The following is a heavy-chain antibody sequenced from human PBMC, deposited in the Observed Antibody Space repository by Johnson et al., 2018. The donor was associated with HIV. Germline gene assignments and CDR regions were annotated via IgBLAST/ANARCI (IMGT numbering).Heavy chain of an antibody. V-gene: IGHV3-30*19. CDR2: ISYDGSDK. Sequence: VQLVESGGGVVQPGGSLTLSCASSGFVFSDYVMHWVRQAPGKGLEWVAVISYDGSDKYYADSVKGRFTISRDSSKNTLYLQMNSLRAEDTALYYCVSIGCQRCAFDIWGQGTMVTVSS. D-gene: IGHD6-19*01. CDR1: GFVFSDYV. CDR3: VSIGCQRCAFDI. J-gene: IGHJ3*02.